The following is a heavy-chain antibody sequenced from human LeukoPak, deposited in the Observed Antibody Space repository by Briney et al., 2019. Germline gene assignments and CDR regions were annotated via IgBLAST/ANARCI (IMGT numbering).Heavy chain of an antibody. CDR1: GFTFSDYY. V-gene: IGHV3-11*01. CDR3: ARLRSSSYYFDY. CDR2: ISSSAINI. Sequence: TGGFLRLSCAASGFTFSDYYMSWIRQAPGKGLEWVSFISSSAINIYYADSVKGRFTISRDSAKDSLYLQMNSLRAEDTAVYYCARLRSSSYYFDYWGQGTLVTVSS. J-gene: IGHJ4*02. D-gene: IGHD6-6*01.